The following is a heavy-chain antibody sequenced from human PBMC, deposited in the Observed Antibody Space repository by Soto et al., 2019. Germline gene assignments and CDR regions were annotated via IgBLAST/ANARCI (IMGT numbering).Heavy chain of an antibody. V-gene: IGHV4-31*03. D-gene: IGHD5-18*01. CDR1: GGSISSGGYY. CDR2: IYYSGST. CDR3: ARFTMGYSYGDY. J-gene: IGHJ4*02. Sequence: PSETLSLTCTVSGGSISSGGYYWSWIRQHPGKGLEWIGYIYYSGSTYYNPSLKSRVTISVDTSKNQFSLKLSSVTAADTAVYYCARFTMGYSYGDYWGQGTLVTVS.